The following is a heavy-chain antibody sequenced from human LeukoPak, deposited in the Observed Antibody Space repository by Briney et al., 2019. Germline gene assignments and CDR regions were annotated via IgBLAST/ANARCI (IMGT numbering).Heavy chain of an antibody. CDR1: GYTFTRYY. D-gene: IGHD6-13*01. V-gene: IGHV1-2*02. CDR3: ARAGSIAAAGNFDY. Sequence: SSVKVSCKASGYTFTRYYMHWVRQAPGQGLECMGGINPNSGGTNYAQKFQGRVTMTRDTSISTAYMELSRLRSDDTAVYYCARAGSIAAAGNFDYWGQGTLVTVSS. CDR2: INPNSGGT. J-gene: IGHJ4*02.